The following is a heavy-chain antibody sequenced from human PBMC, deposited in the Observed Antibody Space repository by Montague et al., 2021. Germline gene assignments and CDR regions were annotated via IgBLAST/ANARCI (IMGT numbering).Heavy chain of an antibody. CDR3: VRDRPTAWFDP. CDR2: ITSDGSDT. CDR1: GFSFSSLW. J-gene: IGHJ5*02. D-gene: IGHD5-18*01. V-gene: IGHV3-74*01. Sequence: LRLSCAASGFSFSSLWMHWVRQAPGKGLVWVSQITSDGSDTNYADSVKGRFTISRDNAKSTLYLQMNSLRDEDTAVYYCVRDRPTAWFDPWGQGTLVTVSS.